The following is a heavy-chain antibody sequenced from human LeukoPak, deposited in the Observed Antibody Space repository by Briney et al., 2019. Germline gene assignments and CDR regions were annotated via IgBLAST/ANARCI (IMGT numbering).Heavy chain of an antibody. CDR3: ARTGDTGGYYYHYDY. CDR2: ISGSGGAP. J-gene: IGHJ4*02. Sequence: PGGSLRLSCPASGFTFSSFPMSWVRQAPGKGLEWVSAISGSGGAPYYADSVRGRFTISRDNSKNTLYLQMNSLRAEDTAIYYCARTGDTGGYYYHYDYWGQGTLVTVSS. D-gene: IGHD3-22*01. CDR1: GFTFSSFP. V-gene: IGHV3-23*01.